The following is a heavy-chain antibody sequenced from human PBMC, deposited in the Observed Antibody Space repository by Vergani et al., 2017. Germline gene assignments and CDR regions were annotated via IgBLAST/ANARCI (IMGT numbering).Heavy chain of an antibody. D-gene: IGHD3-22*01. Sequence: VQLVESGGGLVKPGGSLRLSCAASGFTFSSYSMNWVRQAPGKGLEWVSYISSSSSTIYYADSVKGRFTISRDNAKNSLYLQMNSLRAEDTAVYYCARGYDSSGYWYYYYYGMDVWGQGTTVTVSS. CDR2: ISSSSSTI. CDR3: ARGYDSSGYWYYYYYGMDV. V-gene: IGHV3-48*01. J-gene: IGHJ6*02. CDR1: GFTFSSYS.